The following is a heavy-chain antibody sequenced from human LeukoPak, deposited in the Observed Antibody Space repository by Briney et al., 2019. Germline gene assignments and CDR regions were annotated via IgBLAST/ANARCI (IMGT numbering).Heavy chain of an antibody. CDR2: INHSGST. J-gene: IGHJ4*02. CDR3: ARDHYGSSWIDY. V-gene: IGHV4-34*01. D-gene: IGHD6-13*01. CDR1: GGSFSGYY. Sequence: SETLSLICAVYGGSFSGYYWSWIRQPPGKGLEWIGEINHSGSTNYNPSLKSRVTISVDTSKNQFSLKLSSVTAADTAVYYCARDHYGSSWIDYWGQGTLVTVSS.